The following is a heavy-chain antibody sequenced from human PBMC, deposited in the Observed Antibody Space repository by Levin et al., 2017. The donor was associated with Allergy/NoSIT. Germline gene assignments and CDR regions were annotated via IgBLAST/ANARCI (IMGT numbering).Heavy chain of an antibody. V-gene: IGHV4-59*01. CDR3: AALDDLWFGEPTGWFDP. J-gene: IGHJ5*02. CDR2: IYYSGST. Sequence: SQTLSLTCTVSGGSISSYYWSWIRQPPGKGLEWIGYIYYSGSTNYNPSLKSRVTISVDTSKNQFSLKLSSVTAADTAVYYCAALDDLWFGEPTGWFDPWGQGTLVTVSS. CDR1: GGSISSYY. D-gene: IGHD3-10*01.